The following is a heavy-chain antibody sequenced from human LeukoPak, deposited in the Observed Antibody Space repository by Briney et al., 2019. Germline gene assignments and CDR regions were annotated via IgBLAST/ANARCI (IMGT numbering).Heavy chain of an antibody. Sequence: PSETLSLTCAVYGGSFSGYYWSWICQPPGKGLEWIGEINHSGSTNYNPSLKSRVTISVDTSKNQFSLKLSSVTAADTAVYYCARCRPIVVVPAAMYGKYYYYYGMDVWGQGTTVTVSS. CDR2: INHSGST. CDR3: ARCRPIVVVPAAMYGKYYYYYGMDV. J-gene: IGHJ6*02. V-gene: IGHV4-34*01. CDR1: GGSFSGYY. D-gene: IGHD2-2*01.